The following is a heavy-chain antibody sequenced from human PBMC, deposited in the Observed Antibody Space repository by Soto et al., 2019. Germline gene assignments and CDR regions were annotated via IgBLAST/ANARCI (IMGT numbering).Heavy chain of an antibody. CDR3: ARAGPYCHGGSCYFQH. V-gene: IGHV1-69*01. CDR1: GGTFSSFD. CDR2: VIPAFGPA. J-gene: IGHJ1*01. D-gene: IGHD2-15*01. Sequence: QVQLVQSGAEVKKPGSSVKVSCKVSGGTFSSFDISWLRQARGQRLAWMGGVIPAFGPANYAPKFQGTVSITADDSATTVYMELSSVGSDDTGVYYGARAGPYCHGGSCYFQHWGQGTLVTVSS.